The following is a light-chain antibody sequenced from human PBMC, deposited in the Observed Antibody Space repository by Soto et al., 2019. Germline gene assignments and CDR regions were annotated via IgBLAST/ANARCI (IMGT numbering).Light chain of an antibody. CDR3: QQYNNWWT. J-gene: IGKJ1*01. Sequence: EIVMTQSPVTLSVSPGERATLSCRASQNISRSLAWYQQKPGQGPRLLIYGASTRATGIPARFSGSGSGTEFTLTISSLQSEDFAVYYCQQYNNWWTFGQGTKVDI. V-gene: IGKV3-15*01. CDR1: QNISRS. CDR2: GAS.